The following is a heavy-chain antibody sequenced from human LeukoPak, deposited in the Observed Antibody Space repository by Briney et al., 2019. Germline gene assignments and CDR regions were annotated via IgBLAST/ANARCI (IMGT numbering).Heavy chain of an antibody. CDR3: TRNGDSSSVVD. J-gene: IGHJ4*02. V-gene: IGHV4-4*02. CDR2: IYHNGNT. Sequence: SGTLSLTCAVSGGYISSGNWWSWIRQTPGKGLEWIGEIYHNGNTVYNPPLKSRVTISVDNSKNQFSLKLTSVTAADTAVYYCTRNGDSSSVVDWGQGTLVTVSS. D-gene: IGHD4-17*01. CDR1: GGYISSGNW.